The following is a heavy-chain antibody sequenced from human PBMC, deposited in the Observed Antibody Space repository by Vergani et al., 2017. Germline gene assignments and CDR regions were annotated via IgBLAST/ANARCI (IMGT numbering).Heavy chain of an antibody. CDR3: ASQFHPEDIVVVPAAQDFDY. Sequence: EVQLVQSGAEVKKPGESLKISCKGSGYSFTSYWIGWVRQMPGKGLEWMGIIYPGDSDTRYSPSFQGQVTISADKSISTAYLQWSSLKASDTAMYYCASQFHPEDIVVVPAAQDFDYWGQGTLVTVSS. CDR2: IYPGDSDT. V-gene: IGHV5-51*01. J-gene: IGHJ4*02. CDR1: GYSFTSYW. D-gene: IGHD2-2*01.